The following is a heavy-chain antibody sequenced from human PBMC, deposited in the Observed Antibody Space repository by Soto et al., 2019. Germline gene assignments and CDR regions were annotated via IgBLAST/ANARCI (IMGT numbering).Heavy chain of an antibody. J-gene: IGHJ4*02. CDR1: GYTFTTYY. Sequence: QVQLVQSGAKVKKPGASVKVSCKASGYTFTTYYMHWVRQAPGQGLEWMGIISPDGGRTSYAQKLQGRVTMAGDTSRSTVYMELSSLRSEDTAVYYCATRDPGHYWGQGTLVTVSS. CDR3: ATRDPGHY. V-gene: IGHV1-46*04. CDR2: ISPDGGRT.